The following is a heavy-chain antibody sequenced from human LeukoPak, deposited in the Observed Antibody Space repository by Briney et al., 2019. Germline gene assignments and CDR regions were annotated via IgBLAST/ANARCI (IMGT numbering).Heavy chain of an antibody. CDR1: GFTFSSYW. J-gene: IGHJ4*02. V-gene: IGHV3-7*03. Sequence: GGSLRPSCAASGFTFSSYWMSWVRQAPAKGLEWVANIKQDGSDKYYVDSVKGRFTISRDNAKNSLYLQMNSLRAEDTAVYYCARAPWAAAEFDFWGQGTLVTVSS. D-gene: IGHD6-13*01. CDR3: ARAPWAAAEFDF. CDR2: IKQDGSDK.